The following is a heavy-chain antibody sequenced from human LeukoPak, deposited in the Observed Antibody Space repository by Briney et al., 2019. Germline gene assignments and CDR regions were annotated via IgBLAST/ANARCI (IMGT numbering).Heavy chain of an antibody. V-gene: IGHV1-69*05. J-gene: IGHJ4*02. CDR1: GGTFSSYA. Sequence: SVKVSCKASGGTFSSYAVSWVRQAPGQGLEWMGGIIHMFNTANYAQKFQGRVTITTEESTSTVYMELSSLGSEDTAMYYCARVFARGGEISGSYYYYWGQGTLVTVSS. D-gene: IGHD1-26*01. CDR3: ARVFARGGEISGSYYYY. CDR2: IIHMFNTA.